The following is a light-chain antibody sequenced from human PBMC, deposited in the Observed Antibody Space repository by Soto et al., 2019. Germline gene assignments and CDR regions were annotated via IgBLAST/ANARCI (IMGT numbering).Light chain of an antibody. V-gene: IGKV3-20*01. J-gene: IGKJ1*01. CDR1: QSVSSTY. CDR3: QQYGSSPPWT. Sequence: EIVLTQSPGTLSLSPGEIATLSCRASQSVSSTYLAWYQQKPGQAPRLLIYGASSRATGFPDRFSGSGSGTDFTLTISRLEPEDFAVYYCQQYGSSPPWTFGQGTKVEIK. CDR2: GAS.